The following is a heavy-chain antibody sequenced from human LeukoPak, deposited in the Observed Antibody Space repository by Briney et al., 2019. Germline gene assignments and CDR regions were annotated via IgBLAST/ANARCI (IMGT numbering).Heavy chain of an antibody. D-gene: IGHD2-2*01. Sequence: GASVKVSCKVSGYTLTELSMHWVRQAPGKGLEWMGGFDPEDGETIYAQKFQGRVTMTEDTSTDTAYMELSSLRSEDTAVYYCATYCSSTSCYASDAFDIWGQETMVTVSS. CDR2: FDPEDGET. J-gene: IGHJ3*02. CDR3: ATYCSSTSCYASDAFDI. CDR1: GYTLTELS. V-gene: IGHV1-24*01.